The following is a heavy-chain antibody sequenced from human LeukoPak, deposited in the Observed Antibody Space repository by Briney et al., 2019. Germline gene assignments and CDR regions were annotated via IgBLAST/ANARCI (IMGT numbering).Heavy chain of an antibody. CDR3: ARVSALSDVDTDMVTGGWVFDY. Sequence: SETLSLTCAVYGGSFSGYYWSWIRQPPGKGLEWIGEINHSGSTNYNPYLMSRVTISVDTAKNQLSLKLRSVTAADTAVYYCARVSALSDVDTDMVTGGWVFDYWGQGTLVTVSS. D-gene: IGHD5-18*01. CDR2: INHSGST. J-gene: IGHJ4*02. V-gene: IGHV4-34*01. CDR1: GGSFSGYY.